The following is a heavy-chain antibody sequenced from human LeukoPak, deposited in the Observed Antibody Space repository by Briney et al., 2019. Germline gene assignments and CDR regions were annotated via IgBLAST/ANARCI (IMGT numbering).Heavy chain of an antibody. CDR2: LNNNGGSI. V-gene: IGHV3-23*01. J-gene: IGHJ6*03. Sequence: GGSLRLSCTASGFTFSNYGMSWVRQAPGKGLEWVSGLNNNGGSIYYADSVKGRFTISRDNSKNTLYLQMNSLRAEDTAVYYCARVGDYYYYYMDVWGKGTTVTVSS. CDR1: GFTFSNYG. CDR3: ARVGDYYYYYMDV.